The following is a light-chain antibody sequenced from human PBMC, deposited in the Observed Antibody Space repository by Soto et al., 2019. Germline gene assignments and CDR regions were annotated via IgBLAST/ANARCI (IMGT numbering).Light chain of an antibody. CDR3: SSYTSSSTHNYV. Sequence: QSVLTQPASVSGSPGQSITISCTGTSSDVGGYNYVSWYQQHPGKAPKLMIYEVSNRPSGVSNRFSGSKSGNTASLTISGLQAEDEADYYCSSYTSSSTHNYVFGTGTKVTV. J-gene: IGLJ1*01. V-gene: IGLV2-14*01. CDR2: EVS. CDR1: SSDVGGYNY.